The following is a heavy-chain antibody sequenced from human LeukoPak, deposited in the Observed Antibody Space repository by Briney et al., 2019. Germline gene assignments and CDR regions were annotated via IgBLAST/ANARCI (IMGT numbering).Heavy chain of an antibody. Sequence: SETLSLTCTVSGGSISSYYWSWIWQPPGKGLEWIGYIYYSGSTNYNPSLKSRVTISVDTSKNQFSLKLGSVTAADTAVYYCARAVGDNWFDPWGQGTLVTVSS. CDR3: ARAVGDNWFDP. CDR2: IYYSGST. CDR1: GGSISSYY. J-gene: IGHJ5*02. D-gene: IGHD3-16*01. V-gene: IGHV4-59*01.